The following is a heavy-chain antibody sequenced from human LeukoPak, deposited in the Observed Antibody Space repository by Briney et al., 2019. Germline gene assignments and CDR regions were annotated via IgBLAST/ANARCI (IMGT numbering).Heavy chain of an antibody. CDR3: ARRGTGHGMDV. CDR2: INNDGSSA. D-gene: IGHD1-1*01. V-gene: IGHV3-74*01. Sequence: GGSLRLSCAASGFTFNSYWIHWVRHVPGKGLVWVSRINNDGSSASYVDSVKGRFTISRDNAKNTLFLQMNSLRAEDTAVYYCARRGTGHGMDVWGQGTTVIVSS. J-gene: IGHJ6*02. CDR1: GFTFNSYW.